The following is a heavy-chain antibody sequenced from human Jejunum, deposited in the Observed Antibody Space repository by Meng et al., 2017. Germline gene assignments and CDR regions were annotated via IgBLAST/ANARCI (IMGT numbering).Heavy chain of an antibody. Sequence: SETLSLTCSVSGGSMSSGSYYWSWIRLPAGKGLEWIGRIYSTGATNFNPSLKSRVTISTDMSKNQFSLKLTSVTAADTDLYYCARQMGSGTYSYDSWGQGTLVTVSS. D-gene: IGHD1-26*01. CDR2: IYSTGAT. CDR3: ARQMGSGTYSYDS. J-gene: IGHJ5*01. V-gene: IGHV4-61*02. CDR1: GGSMSSGSYY.